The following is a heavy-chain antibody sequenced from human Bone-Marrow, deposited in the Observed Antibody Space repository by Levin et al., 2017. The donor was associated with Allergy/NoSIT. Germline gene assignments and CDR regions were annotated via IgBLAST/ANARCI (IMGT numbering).Heavy chain of an antibody. D-gene: IGHD2-15*01. CDR3: ARGDCYSGSCYGPDWLDP. V-gene: IGHV1-8*01. CDR1: GYTFTSYN. J-gene: IGHJ5*02. CDR2: INPNSGNT. Sequence: GASVKVSCKTSGYTFTSYNVYWVRQAPGQGLEYMGYINPNSGNTGYAQKFQGRVTMTRNSPITTAYMKLSGLRFEDTAIYYCARGDCYSGSCYGPDWLDPWGQGTQVTVSS.